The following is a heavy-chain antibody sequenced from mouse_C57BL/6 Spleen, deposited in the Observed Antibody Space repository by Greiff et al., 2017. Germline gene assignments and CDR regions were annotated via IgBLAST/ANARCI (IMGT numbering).Heavy chain of an antibody. J-gene: IGHJ4*01. CDR3: AKLSVCDYAGGYAMDY. Sequence: QVQLQQSGPELVKPGASVKISCKASGYSFTSYYIHWVKQRPGQGLEWIGWIYPGSGNTKYNEKFKGKATLTADTTSSTAYMPLSSLTSEDSAVYYDAKLSVCDYAGGYAMDYWGQGTSVTVSS. D-gene: IGHD2-4*01. CDR1: GYSFTSYY. CDR2: IYPGSGNT. V-gene: IGHV1-66*01.